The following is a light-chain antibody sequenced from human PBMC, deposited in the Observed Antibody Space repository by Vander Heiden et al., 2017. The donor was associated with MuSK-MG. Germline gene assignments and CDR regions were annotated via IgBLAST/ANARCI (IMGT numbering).Light chain of an antibody. CDR2: DAS. V-gene: IGKV3D-11*02. CDR3: QQRSNWAIT. CDR1: QSVSSY. J-gene: IGKJ5*01. Sequence: EIVLTQSPDTLSLSPGERATLSCRASQSVSSYLAWYQQKPGQAPRLLIYDASNRATGIPARFSGSGPGTDFTLTISSLEPEDFAVYYCQQRSNWAITFGQGTRLEIK.